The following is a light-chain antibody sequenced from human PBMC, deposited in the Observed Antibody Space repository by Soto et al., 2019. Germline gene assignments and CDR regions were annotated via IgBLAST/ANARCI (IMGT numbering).Light chain of an antibody. CDR1: QSISSE. J-gene: IGKJ2*01. Sequence: EIVMTQSPATLSVSPGERATLCCRASQSISSELACYQQRRGQPPRLLIYGASTRATGVPARFTGSGSGSDFSVTISGLQSEDFAVYYCQQGHNWPLTFGQGTRLEI. V-gene: IGKV3-15*01. CDR2: GAS. CDR3: QQGHNWPLT.